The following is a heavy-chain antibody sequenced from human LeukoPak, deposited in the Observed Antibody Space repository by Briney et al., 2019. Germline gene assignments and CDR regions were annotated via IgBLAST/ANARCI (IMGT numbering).Heavy chain of an antibody. CDR2: IYHSGSTT. CDR1: GGSVSGSTYY. V-gene: IGHV4-61*01. Sequence: SETLSLTCTVSGGSVSGSTYYWNWIRQPPGKGLEWIGYIYHSGSTTNYNPSLKSRATITVDTSKNQFSLKLNYVTAADTAVYYCEAVGIRGSYYMDVWGKGTTVTVSS. CDR3: EAVGIRGSYYMDV. J-gene: IGHJ6*03. D-gene: IGHD2-21*01.